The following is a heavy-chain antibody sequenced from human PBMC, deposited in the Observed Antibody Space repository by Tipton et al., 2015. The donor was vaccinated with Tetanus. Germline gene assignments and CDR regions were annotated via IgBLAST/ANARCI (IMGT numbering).Heavy chain of an antibody. CDR3: VRGQVSAMDV. Sequence: LRLSCAISGDSVSRNNIAWNWIRQSPSRGLEWLGRTYYASKWVNNYAASVKSRLNINPDTSKNQFSLHLSSVTPEDSAVYYCVRGQVSAMDVWGQGTPVIVSS. CDR1: GDSVSRNNIA. J-gene: IGHJ6*02. V-gene: IGHV6-1*01. CDR2: TYYASKWVN.